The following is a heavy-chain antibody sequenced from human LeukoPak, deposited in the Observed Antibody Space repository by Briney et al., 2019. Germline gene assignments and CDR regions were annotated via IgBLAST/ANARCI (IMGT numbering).Heavy chain of an antibody. Sequence: SETLSLTCAVYGGSFSGYYWSWIRQPPGKALEWIGEINHSGSTNYNPSLKSRVTISVDTSKNQFSLKLSSVTAADTAVYYCARAKSYQRWFDPWGQGTLVTVSS. CDR1: GGSFSGYY. CDR3: ARAKSYQRWFDP. J-gene: IGHJ5*02. V-gene: IGHV4-34*01. D-gene: IGHD3-16*02. CDR2: INHSGST.